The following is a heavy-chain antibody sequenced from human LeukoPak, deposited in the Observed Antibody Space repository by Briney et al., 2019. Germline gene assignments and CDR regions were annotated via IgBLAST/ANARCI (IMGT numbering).Heavy chain of an antibody. CDR3: ARLVPAAIRATYNWFDP. CDR2: ISSSGSTI. V-gene: IGHV3-11*04. CDR1: GFTFSDYY. Sequence: PGGSLRLSCAASGFTFSDYYMSWIRQAPGKRLEWVSYISSSGSTIYYADSVKGRFTISRDNAKNSLYLQMNSLRAEDTAVYYCARLVPAAIRATYNWFDPWGQGTLVTVSS. J-gene: IGHJ5*02. D-gene: IGHD2-2*02.